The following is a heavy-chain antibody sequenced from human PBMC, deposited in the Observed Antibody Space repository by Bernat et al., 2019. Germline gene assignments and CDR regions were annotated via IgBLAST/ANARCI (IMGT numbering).Heavy chain of an antibody. D-gene: IGHD2-2*01. CDR3: TRIVLVPAATVKHVDV. V-gene: IGHV3-73*01. CDR1: GFTFSGSA. Sequence: EVQLVESGGGLVQPGRSLKLSCAASGFTFSGSAMHWVRQASGKGLEWVGRIRSKANSYATGYGAWVKGRFTISRGDSKNTADLQMNSLRTEDTAGYYCTRIVLVPAATVKHVDVWGQGTTVTVS. J-gene: IGHJ6*02. CDR2: IRSKANSYAT.